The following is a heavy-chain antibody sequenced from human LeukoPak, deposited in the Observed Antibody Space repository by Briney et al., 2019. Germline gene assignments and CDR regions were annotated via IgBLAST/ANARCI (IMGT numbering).Heavy chain of an antibody. CDR2: ISNSGSTI. CDR1: GFTFSSYE. J-gene: IGHJ4*02. CDR3: AREDSSGYRFDY. D-gene: IGHD3-22*01. V-gene: IGHV3-48*03. Sequence: PGGSLTLTCAASGFTFSSYEMHWVRQAPAKGLEWVSYISNSGSTIYYADSVKGRFTISRDNAKNSLYLQMNSLRAEDTAVYYCAREDSSGYRFDYWGQGTLVTVSS.